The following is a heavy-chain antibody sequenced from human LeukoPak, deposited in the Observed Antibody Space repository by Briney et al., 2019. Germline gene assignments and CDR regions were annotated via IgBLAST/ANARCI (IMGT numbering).Heavy chain of an antibody. CDR2: ISWNSGSI. D-gene: IGHD6-13*01. Sequence: PGGSLRLSCAASGFTFDDYAMHWVRQAPGKGLEWVSGISWNSGSIGYADSVKGRFTISRDNAKNSLYLQMNSLRAEDTALYYCAKAILQQQLASTLTSAGAFDYWGQGTLVTVSS. J-gene: IGHJ4*02. CDR3: AKAILQQQLASTLTSAGAFDY. V-gene: IGHV3-9*01. CDR1: GFTFDDYA.